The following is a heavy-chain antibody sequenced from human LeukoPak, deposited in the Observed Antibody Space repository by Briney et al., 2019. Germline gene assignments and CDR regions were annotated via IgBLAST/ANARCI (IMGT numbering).Heavy chain of an antibody. CDR2: ISGSGGST. CDR3: AKDRVTGYSSSWSSGSDY. J-gene: IGHJ4*02. D-gene: IGHD6-13*01. V-gene: IGHV3-23*01. Sequence: GGSLRLSCAASGFTFRSYWMSWVRQAPGKGLEWVSAISGSGGSTYYADSVKGRFTISRDNSKNTLYLQMNSLRAEDTAVYYCAKDRVTGYSSSWSSGSDYWGQGTLVTVSS. CDR1: GFTFRSYW.